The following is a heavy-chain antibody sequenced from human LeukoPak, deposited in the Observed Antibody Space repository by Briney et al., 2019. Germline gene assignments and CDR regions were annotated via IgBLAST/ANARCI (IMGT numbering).Heavy chain of an antibody. D-gene: IGHD2-15*01. CDR2: INTNTGNP. V-gene: IGHV7-4-1*02. CDR1: GYTFTGYY. CDR3: ARDQFDCSGGSCYSGDFDY. J-gene: IGHJ4*02. Sequence: GASVKVSCKASGYTFTGYYMHWVRQAPGQGLEWMGWINTNTGNPTYAQGFTGRFVFSLDTSVSTAYLQISSLKAEDTAVYYCARDQFDCSGGSCYSGDFDYWGQGTLVTVSS.